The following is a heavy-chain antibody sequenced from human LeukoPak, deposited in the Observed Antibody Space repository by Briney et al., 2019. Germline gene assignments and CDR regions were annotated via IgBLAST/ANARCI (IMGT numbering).Heavy chain of an antibody. CDR2: IYYSGST. J-gene: IGHJ4*02. V-gene: IGHV4-38-2*02. CDR1: NYSISNANH. Sequence: SETLSLTCTVSNYSISNANHWGWIRQPPGKGLEWIGSIYYSGSTYYNPSLKSRVTISVDTSKNQFSLKLSSVTAADTAVYYCARQLYYYDSSGYFFDYWGQGTLVTVSS. CDR3: ARQLYYYDSSGYFFDY. D-gene: IGHD3-22*01.